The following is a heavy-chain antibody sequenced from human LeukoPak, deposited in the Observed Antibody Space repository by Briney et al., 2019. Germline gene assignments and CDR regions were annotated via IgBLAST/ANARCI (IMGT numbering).Heavy chain of an antibody. CDR2: ISANNGNT. D-gene: IGHD1-26*01. CDR3: ATTRHSGSYFFDY. V-gene: IGHV1-18*01. CDR1: GYTFTNYG. J-gene: IGHJ4*02. Sequence: GASVKVSCKASGYTFTNYGISWVRQAPGQGLEWMGWISANNGNTDYAQKLQGRVTITRDTSASTAYMELSSLRSEDTAVYYCATTRHSGSYFFDYWGQGTLVTVSS.